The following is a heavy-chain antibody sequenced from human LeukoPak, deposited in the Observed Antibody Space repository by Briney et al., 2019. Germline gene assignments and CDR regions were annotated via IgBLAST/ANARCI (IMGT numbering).Heavy chain of an antibody. J-gene: IGHJ4*02. Sequence: GGSLRLSCAASGFIFSNYALHWVRQAPGKGLEWVAFIRYDGSNKYYADSVKGRFTISRDNSKNTLYLQMNSLRAEDTAVYYCAKGTKMTTVTTARLDYWGQGTLVTVSS. CDR3: AKGTKMTTVTTARLDY. CDR2: IRYDGSNK. D-gene: IGHD4-17*01. CDR1: GFIFSNYA. V-gene: IGHV3-30*02.